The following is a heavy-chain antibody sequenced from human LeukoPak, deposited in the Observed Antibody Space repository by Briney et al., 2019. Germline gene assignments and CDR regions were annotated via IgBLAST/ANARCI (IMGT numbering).Heavy chain of an antibody. V-gene: IGHV1-18*01. CDR2: ISAYNGNT. D-gene: IGHD5-24*01. J-gene: IGHJ4*02. CDR3: ARAERWLQRPFDY. Sequence: ASVKVSCKATSRISWVRQAPGQGLEWMGWISAYNGNTNYAQKLQGRVTMTTDTSTSTAYMELRSLRSDDTAVYYCARAERWLQRPFDYWGQGTLVTVSS. CDR1: TSR.